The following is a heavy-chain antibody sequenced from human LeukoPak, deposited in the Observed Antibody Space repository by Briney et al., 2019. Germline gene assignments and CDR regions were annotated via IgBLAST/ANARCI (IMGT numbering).Heavy chain of an antibody. V-gene: IGHV3-30*02. Sequence: GGSLRLSCAASGFTFSTYGMHWVRQAPGKGLVWVAFIRYDGRTKYYTDSVKGRFTISRDNSKNTLYLQMNSPRADDTAIYYCAKESPYTSPRNYYFDYWGQGTLVTVSS. D-gene: IGHD1-14*01. CDR1: GFTFSTYG. CDR3: AKESPYTSPRNYYFDY. CDR2: IRYDGRTK. J-gene: IGHJ4*02.